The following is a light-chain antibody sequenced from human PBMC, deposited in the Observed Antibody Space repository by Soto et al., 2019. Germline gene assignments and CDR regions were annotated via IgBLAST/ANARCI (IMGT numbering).Light chain of an antibody. V-gene: IGKV3-20*01. J-gene: IGKJ1*01. CDR3: QQYGSSGT. CDR2: GAS. CDR1: QSIRSER. Sequence: EIVLTQSPDTLSLSPRERATLSCRASQSIRSERLAWYQQKPGQAPRLLIYGASNRATGIPDRFSGSGSGTDFTLTISRLEPEDFAVYYCQQYGSSGTFGQGTKVDI.